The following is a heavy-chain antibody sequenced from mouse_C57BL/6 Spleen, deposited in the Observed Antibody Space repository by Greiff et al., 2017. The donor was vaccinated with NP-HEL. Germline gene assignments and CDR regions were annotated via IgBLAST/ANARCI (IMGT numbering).Heavy chain of an antibody. CDR2: INPNNGGT. D-gene: IGHD1-1*01. CDR3: ARTYYCGSSYGFAY. CDR1: GYTFTDYY. J-gene: IGHJ3*01. V-gene: IGHV1-26*01. Sequence: EVQLQQSGPELVKPGASVKISCKASGYTFTDYYMNWVKQSHGKSLEWIGDINPNNGGTSYNQKFKGKATLTVDKSSSTAYMELRSLTSEDSAVYYCARTYYCGSSYGFAYWGQGTLVTVSA.